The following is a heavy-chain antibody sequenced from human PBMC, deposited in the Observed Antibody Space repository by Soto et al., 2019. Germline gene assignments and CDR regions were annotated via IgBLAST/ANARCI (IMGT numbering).Heavy chain of an antibody. Sequence: GASVKVSCKASGGTFSSYAISWVRQAPGQGLEWMGGIIPIFGTANYAQKFQGRVTITADESTSTAYMELSSLRSEDTAVYYCARDLGSSSAWGLYYFDYWGQGTLVTVSS. J-gene: IGHJ4*02. CDR1: GGTFSSYA. CDR3: ARDLGSSSAWGLYYFDY. D-gene: IGHD6-6*01. CDR2: IIPIFGTA. V-gene: IGHV1-69*13.